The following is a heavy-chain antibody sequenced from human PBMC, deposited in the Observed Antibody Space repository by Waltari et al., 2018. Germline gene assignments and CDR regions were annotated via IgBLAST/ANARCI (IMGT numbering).Heavy chain of an antibody. D-gene: IGHD5-12*01. J-gene: IGHJ5*02. CDR1: GGPIRSGIYY. Sequence: QVQLQDSGPGLVKPSQTLSLTCTVSGGPIRSGIYYWSWFRQPAGKGLEWIGYIYTSGSTNYNPSLKSRVTISVDTSKNQCSLKLSSVTAADTAVYYCAGEVATLNWFDPWGQGTLVTVSS. CDR2: IYTSGST. CDR3: AGEVATLNWFDP. V-gene: IGHV4-61*09.